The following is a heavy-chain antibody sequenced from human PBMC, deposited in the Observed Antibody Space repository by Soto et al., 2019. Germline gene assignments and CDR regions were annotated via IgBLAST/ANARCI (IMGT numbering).Heavy chain of an antibody. CDR2: VYYGGN. J-gene: IGHJ4*02. D-gene: IGHD4-4*01. Sequence: XTLSLPCTVSGXSLSSNDWSWIRQSPGKGLELIGFVYYGGNSYNPSFESRLTMSVDTPKKQFSLELSSVTAADTGIYYCVSYRRAFYFDHWGQGTLGTVSS. CDR3: VSYRRAFYFDH. CDR1: GXSLSSND. V-gene: IGHV4-59*01.